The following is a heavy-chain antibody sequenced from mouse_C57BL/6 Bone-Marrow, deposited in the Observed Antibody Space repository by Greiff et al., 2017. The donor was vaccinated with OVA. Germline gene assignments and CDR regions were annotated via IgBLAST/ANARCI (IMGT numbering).Heavy chain of an antibody. CDR1: GFTFSDYY. CDR2: ISNGGGST. Sequence: DVKLVESGGGLVQPGGSLKLSCAASGFTFSDYYMYWVRQTPEKRLEWVAYISNGGGSTYYPDTVKGRFTISRDNAKNTLYLQMSRLKSEDTAMYYCARQEGAYWGQGTLVTVSA. V-gene: IGHV5-12*01. J-gene: IGHJ3*01. CDR3: ARQEGAY.